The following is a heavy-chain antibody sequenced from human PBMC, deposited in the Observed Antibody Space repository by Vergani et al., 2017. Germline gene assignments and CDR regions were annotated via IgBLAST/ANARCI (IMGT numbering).Heavy chain of an antibody. Sequence: QVQLQESGPGLVKPSETLSLTCAVSGYSIRSGYYWGWIRQPPGKGLEWVSSISSSSSYIHYSDSLKGRFTISRDNAKSSLYMQMNSLRAEDTGVYYCARDRYYLGSGSYPYFYYYGLDVWGQGTAVTVSS. V-gene: IGHV3-11*06. J-gene: IGHJ6*02. CDR3: ARDRYYLGSGSYPYFYYYGLDV. CDR1: GYSIRSGYY. CDR2: ISSSSSYI. D-gene: IGHD3-10*01.